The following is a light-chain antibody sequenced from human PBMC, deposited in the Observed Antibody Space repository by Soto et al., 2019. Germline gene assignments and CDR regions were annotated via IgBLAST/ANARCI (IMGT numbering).Light chain of an antibody. CDR3: QQRSNWPPVT. CDR1: QSVGYH. J-gene: IGKJ4*01. V-gene: IGKV3-11*01. Sequence: IVVTQTPGTLSLSPWARATLSCRASQSVGYHLAWYQQKPGQAPRLLIYDASNRATGIPARFSGSGSGTDFTLAISSLETEDFAVYDGQQRSNWPPVTFGGGTKVDIK. CDR2: DAS.